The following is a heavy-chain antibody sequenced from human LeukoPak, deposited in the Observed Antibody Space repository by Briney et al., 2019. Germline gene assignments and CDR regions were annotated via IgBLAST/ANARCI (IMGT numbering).Heavy chain of an antibody. Sequence: GGSLRLSCAASGFTFSSYSMNWVRQAPGKGLEWVSYISSSSSTIYYADSVKGRFTISRDNAKNSLYLQMNSLGAEDTAVYYCARHYDSSGYRDWGQGTLVTVSS. V-gene: IGHV3-48*01. CDR3: ARHYDSSGYRD. CDR1: GFTFSSYS. J-gene: IGHJ4*02. CDR2: ISSSSSTI. D-gene: IGHD3-22*01.